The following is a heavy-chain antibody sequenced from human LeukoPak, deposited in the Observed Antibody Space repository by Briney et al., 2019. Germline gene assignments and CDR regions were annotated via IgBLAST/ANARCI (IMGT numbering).Heavy chain of an antibody. V-gene: IGHV4-39*07. CDR1: GGSISSSSYY. Sequence: SETLSLTCTVSGGSISSSSYYWGWIRQPPGKGLEWIGSIYYSGSTNYNPSLKSRVTISVDTSKNQFSLKLSSVTAADTAVYYCARVPAGTMSDAFDIWGQGTMVTVSS. CDR3: ARVPAGTMSDAFDI. CDR2: IYYSGST. J-gene: IGHJ3*02. D-gene: IGHD6-13*01.